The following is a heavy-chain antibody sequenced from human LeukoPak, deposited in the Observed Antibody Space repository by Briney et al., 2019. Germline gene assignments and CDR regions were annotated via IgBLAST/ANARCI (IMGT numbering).Heavy chain of an antibody. CDR2: VNPSGGST. J-gene: IGHJ4*02. CDR3: AWGSSSSLLGY. CDR1: GYTFTSYY. D-gene: IGHD6-6*01. Sequence: ASVKVSCKASGYTFTSYYMHWVRQAPGQGLEWMGIVNPSGGSTSYAQKFQGRVTMTRDISTSTVYMELSSLRSEDTAVYYCAWGSSSSLLGYWGQGTLVTVSS. V-gene: IGHV1-46*01.